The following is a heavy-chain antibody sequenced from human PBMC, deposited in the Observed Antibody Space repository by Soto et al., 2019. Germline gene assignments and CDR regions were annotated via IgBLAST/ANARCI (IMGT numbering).Heavy chain of an antibody. CDR2: ISSSSSYI. D-gene: IGHD3-3*01. V-gene: IGHV3-21*01. J-gene: IGHJ6*02. CDR3: ARDLLRFLEWNPYYYYGMDV. CDR1: GFTFSSYS. Sequence: GGSLRLSCAASGFTFSSYSMNWVRQAPGKGLEWVSSISSSSSYIYYADSVKGRFTISRDNAKNSLYLQMNSLRAEDTAVYYCARDLLRFLEWNPYYYYGMDVWGQGTTVTVS.